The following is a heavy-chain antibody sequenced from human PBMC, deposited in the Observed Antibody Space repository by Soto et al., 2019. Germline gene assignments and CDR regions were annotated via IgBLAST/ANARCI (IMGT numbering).Heavy chain of an antibody. CDR1: GGSISSSSYY. V-gene: IGHV4-39*01. J-gene: IGHJ4*02. D-gene: IGHD1-26*01. CDR3: ASYRYSGSYLFDY. Sequence: SETLSLTCTVSGGSISSSSYYWGWIRQPPGKGLEWIGSIYYSGSTYYNPSLKSRVTISVDTSKNQFSLKLSSVTAADTAVYYCASYRYSGSYLFDYWGQGTLVTVYS. CDR2: IYYSGST.